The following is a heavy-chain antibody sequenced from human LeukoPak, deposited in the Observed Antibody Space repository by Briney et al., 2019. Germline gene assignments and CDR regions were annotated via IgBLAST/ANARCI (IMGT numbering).Heavy chain of an antibody. J-gene: IGHJ3*02. CDR1: GGSLTVYY. CDR3: ASDSGSSFDAFDI. Sequence: SGTLSLTCAVSGGSLTVYYWSWIRQPPGKGLEWIGYIYYSGSTNYNPSLKSRVTISVDTSKNQFSLKLSSVTAADTAVYYCASDSGSSFDAFDIWGQGTMVTVSS. V-gene: IGHV4-59*01. D-gene: IGHD1-26*01. CDR2: IYYSGST.